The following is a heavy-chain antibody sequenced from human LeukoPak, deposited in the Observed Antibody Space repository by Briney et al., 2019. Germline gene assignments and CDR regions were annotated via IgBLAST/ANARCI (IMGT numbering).Heavy chain of an antibody. J-gene: IGHJ4*02. V-gene: IGHV3-7*01. Sequence: GGSLRLSCAASGFTFSSYWMSWVRQAPGKGLEWVANLKQDGSEKYYVDSVKGRFTISIDNANNSLYLQMNSLRAEDTAVYYCARDTDYYDSSGPFDYWGQGTLVTVSS. CDR1: GFTFSSYW. CDR3: ARDTDYYDSSGPFDY. D-gene: IGHD3-22*01. CDR2: LKQDGSEK.